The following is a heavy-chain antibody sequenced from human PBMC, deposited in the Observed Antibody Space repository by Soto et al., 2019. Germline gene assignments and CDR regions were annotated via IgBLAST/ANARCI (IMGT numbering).Heavy chain of an antibody. V-gene: IGHV3-23*01. D-gene: IGHD1-26*01. CDR2: ISGSGGST. Sequence: EVQLLESGGGLVQPGGSLRLSCAASGFTFSSYAMSWVRQAPGKGLEWVSAISGSGGSTYYADSVKGRFTISRDNSKNTLYQQMNSLRAEDTAVYYCAKVGWELLYFDYWGQGTLVTVSS. CDR3: AKVGWELLYFDY. J-gene: IGHJ4*02. CDR1: GFTFSSYA.